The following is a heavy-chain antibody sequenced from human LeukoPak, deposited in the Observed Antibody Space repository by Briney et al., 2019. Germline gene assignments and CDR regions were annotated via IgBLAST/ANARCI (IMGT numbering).Heavy chain of an antibody. CDR3: AKDLALYSGYDLTFDY. V-gene: IGHV3-7*01. Sequence: GGSLRLSCEGSGFTFSNYWMGWVRQAPGKGLQWVANIKTDGSEKYYVDSVKGRFTISRDNAKNSLYLQMNSLRAEDTAVYYCAKDLALYSGYDLTFDYWGQGTLVTVSS. J-gene: IGHJ4*02. D-gene: IGHD5-12*01. CDR1: GFTFSNYW. CDR2: IKTDGSEK.